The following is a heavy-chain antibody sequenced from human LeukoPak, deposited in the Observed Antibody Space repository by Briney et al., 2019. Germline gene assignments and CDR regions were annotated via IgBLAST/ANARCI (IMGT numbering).Heavy chain of an antibody. CDR3: AREDASAFDI. CDR2: INPSSGGT. CDR1: GYSFTVYY. J-gene: IGHJ3*02. Sequence: ASAKVSCKASGYSFTVYYMHWVRQVPGQGLEWMGWINPSSGGTKFAQKFQGRVTMTRDTSISTAYMELSRLRSDDTAVYYCAREDASAFDIWGQGTMVTVSS. V-gene: IGHV1-2*02.